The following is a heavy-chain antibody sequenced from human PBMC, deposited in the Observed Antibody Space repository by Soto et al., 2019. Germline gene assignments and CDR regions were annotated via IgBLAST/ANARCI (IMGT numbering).Heavy chain of an antibody. CDR3: ARVPQQPGYFDY. J-gene: IGHJ4*02. CDR2: ISSSSSYI. Sequence: GGSLRLSCAASGFTFSSYSMNWVRQAPGKGLEWVSSISSSSSYIYYADSVKGRFTISRDNAKNSLYLQMNSLRAEDTAVYYCARVPQQPGYFDYWGQGTLVTVSS. D-gene: IGHD6-13*01. V-gene: IGHV3-21*01. CDR1: GFTFSSYS.